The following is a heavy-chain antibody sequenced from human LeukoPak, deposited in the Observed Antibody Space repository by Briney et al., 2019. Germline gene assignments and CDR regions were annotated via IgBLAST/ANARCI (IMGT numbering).Heavy chain of an antibody. CDR1: GGSISSYY. J-gene: IGHJ1*01. V-gene: IGHV4-59*01. CDR3: ARGPVVPAAIEYFQH. CDR2: IYYSGST. D-gene: IGHD2-2*02. Sequence: PSETLSLTCTVSGGSISSYYWSWIRQPPVKGLEWIGYIYYSGSTNYNPSLKSRVTISVDTSKNQFSLKLSSVTAADTAVYYCARGPVVPAAIEYFQHWGQGTLVTVSS.